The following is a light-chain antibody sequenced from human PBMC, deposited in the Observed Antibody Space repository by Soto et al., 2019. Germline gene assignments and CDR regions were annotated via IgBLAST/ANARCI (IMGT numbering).Light chain of an antibody. CDR2: SEN. J-gene: IGLJ1*01. CDR1: SSNIGSNT. V-gene: IGLV1-44*01. CDR3: ATWDSSLSAYV. Sequence: QSVLTQPPSASGTPGQRVAISCSGSSSNIGSNTVNWYQQLPGTAPKLLIYSENQRPSGVPDRFSGSRSGTSASLAISGLQAEDEADYYCATWDSSLSAYVFGTGTKLTVL.